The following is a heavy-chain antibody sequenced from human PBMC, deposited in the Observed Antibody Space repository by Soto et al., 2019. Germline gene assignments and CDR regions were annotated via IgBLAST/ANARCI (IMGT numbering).Heavy chain of an antibody. CDR2: MNPNSGNT. V-gene: IGHV1-8*01. CDR1: GYTFTIYD. D-gene: IGHD3-3*01. CDR3: ARLLYYDFWSGYYKVSEDAFDI. J-gene: IGHJ3*02. Sequence: GASVKVSCKASGYTFTIYDINWVRQATGQGLEWMGWMNPNSGNTGYAQKFQGRVTMTRNTSISTAYMELSSLRSEDTAVYYCARLLYYDFWSGYYKVSEDAFDIWGQGTMVTVSS.